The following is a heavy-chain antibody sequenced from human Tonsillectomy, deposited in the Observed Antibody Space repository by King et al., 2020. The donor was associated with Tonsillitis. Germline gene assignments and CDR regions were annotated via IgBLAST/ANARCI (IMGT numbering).Heavy chain of an antibody. CDR1: GFTLTTYW. CDR3: ARHLRTSGLSYYAMDV. D-gene: IGHD5-12*01. Sequence: VQLVESGGGVVQPGGSLRLSCAPSGFTLTTYWMSWVRQAPGKGLEWVATMQHSASDIFYVDSVKGRITISRDNAKNTLFLQMNSLRDEDTAVYYCARHLRTSGLSYYAMDVWGQGTTVIVSS. CDR2: MQHSASDI. J-gene: IGHJ6*02. V-gene: IGHV3-7*01.